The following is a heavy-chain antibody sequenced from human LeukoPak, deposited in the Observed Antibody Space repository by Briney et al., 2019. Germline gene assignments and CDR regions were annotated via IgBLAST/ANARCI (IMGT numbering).Heavy chain of an antibody. V-gene: IGHV1-2*02. CDR1: GYTFTGSY. J-gene: IGHJ3*02. CDR3: ARGDSVEMATIGANAFDI. Sequence: ASVKVSCKASGYTFTGSYINWVRQAPGQGLEWMGWINPKSGGTNYPQKFQGRVTMTRDMSTSTVYMELSSLRSEDTAVYYCARGDSVEMATIGANAFDIWGQGTMVTVSS. D-gene: IGHD5-24*01. CDR2: INPKSGGT.